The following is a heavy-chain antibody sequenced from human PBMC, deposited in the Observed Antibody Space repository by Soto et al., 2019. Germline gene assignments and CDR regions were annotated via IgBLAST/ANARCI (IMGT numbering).Heavy chain of an antibody. CDR1: GFTFSSYA. V-gene: IGHV3-30-3*01. D-gene: IGHD6-13*01. Sequence: QVQLVESGGGVVQPGRSLRLSCAASGFTFSSYAMHWVRQAPGKGLEWVAVISYDGSNKYYADSVKGRFTISGDNSKNTLYLRMNSLRAEDTAVYYCAREYSSSWHDAYFDYWGQGTLVTVSS. CDR2: ISYDGSNK. CDR3: AREYSSSWHDAYFDY. J-gene: IGHJ4*02.